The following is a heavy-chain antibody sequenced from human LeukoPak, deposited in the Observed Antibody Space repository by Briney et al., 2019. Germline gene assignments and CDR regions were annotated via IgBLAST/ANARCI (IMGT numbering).Heavy chain of an antibody. CDR2: IYPTGST. CDR1: GYSISSGYY. V-gene: IGHV4-38-2*02. CDR3: ARAYSSSWYWNWFDP. Sequence: SETLSLTCTVPGYSISSGYYWGWIRQPPGKGLEWIGNIYPTGSTYHNPSLKSRVTISVDTSKNQFSLKVSSVSAADTAVYYCARAYSSSWYWNWFDPWGQGTLVTVSS. J-gene: IGHJ5*02. D-gene: IGHD6-13*01.